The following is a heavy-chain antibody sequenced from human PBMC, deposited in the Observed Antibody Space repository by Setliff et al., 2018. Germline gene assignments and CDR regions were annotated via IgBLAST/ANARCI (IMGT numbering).Heavy chain of an antibody. J-gene: IGHJ6*03. V-gene: IGHV1-18*01. CDR1: GYTFTSYG. D-gene: IGHD3-3*01. CDR3: ARDLAGCDFWSGYSRGAYYYYYMDV. CDR2: ISAYNGNT. Sequence: ASVKVSCKASGYTFTSYGISWVRRAPGQGLEWMGWISAYNGNTNYAQKLQGRVTMTTDTSTSTAYMELRSLRSDDTAVYYCARDLAGCDFWSGYSRGAYYYYYMDVWGKGTTVTVSS.